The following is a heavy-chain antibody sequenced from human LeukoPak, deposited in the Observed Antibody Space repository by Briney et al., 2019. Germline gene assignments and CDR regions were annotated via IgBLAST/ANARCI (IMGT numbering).Heavy chain of an antibody. D-gene: IGHD3-10*01. J-gene: IGHJ4*02. CDR1: GFTFSSYS. CDR2: ISSSSSYI. V-gene: IGHV3-21*01. Sequence: PGGSLRLSCAASGFTFSSYSMNWVRQAPGKGLEWVSSISSSSSYIYYADSVKGRFTISRDNAKNSLYLQMNSLRAEDTAVYYCASHQGTFTMVRGDNDYWGQGTLVTVSS. CDR3: ASHQGTFTMVRGDNDY.